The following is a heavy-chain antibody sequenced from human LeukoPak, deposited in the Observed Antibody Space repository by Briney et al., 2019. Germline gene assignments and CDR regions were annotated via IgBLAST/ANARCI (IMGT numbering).Heavy chain of an antibody. Sequence: PSETLSLTCTVSGYSISSGYYWGWIRQPPGKGLEWIGSIYHSGSTYYNPSLKSRVTISVDTSKNQFSLKLSSVTAADTAVYYCARLPSTVVNAFDIWGQGTMVTVSS. J-gene: IGHJ3*02. D-gene: IGHD4-23*01. CDR1: GYSISSGYY. CDR2: IYHSGST. CDR3: ARLPSTVVNAFDI. V-gene: IGHV4-38-2*02.